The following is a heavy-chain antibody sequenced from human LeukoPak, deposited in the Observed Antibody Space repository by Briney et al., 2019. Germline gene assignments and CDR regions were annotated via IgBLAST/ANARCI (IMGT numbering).Heavy chain of an antibody. D-gene: IGHD5-18*01. J-gene: IGHJ4*02. Sequence: ASVKVSCKASGYTFTGYYMHWVRQAPGQGLEWMGWINPNSGGTDYAQKFQGWVTMTRDTSISTAYMELSRLRSDDTAVYYCARGRGYSYGLDYWGQGTLVTVSS. CDR2: INPNSGGT. V-gene: IGHV1-2*04. CDR3: ARGRGYSYGLDY. CDR1: GYTFTGYY.